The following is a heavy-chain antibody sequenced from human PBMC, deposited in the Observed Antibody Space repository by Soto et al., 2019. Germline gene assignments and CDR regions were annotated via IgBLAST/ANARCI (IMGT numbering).Heavy chain of an antibody. J-gene: IGHJ6*02. CDR3: ARDQRLGESFYYYGMDV. CDR1: GFTFSDYY. Sequence: QVQLVESGGGLVKPGGSLRLSCAASGFTFSDYYMSWIRQAPGKGREWGSYISSSGSTIYYADSVKGRFTISRDNAKNSLYLQMNSLRAEDTAVYYCARDQRLGESFYYYGMDVWGQGTTVTVSS. D-gene: IGHD3-16*01. CDR2: ISSSGSTI. V-gene: IGHV3-11*01.